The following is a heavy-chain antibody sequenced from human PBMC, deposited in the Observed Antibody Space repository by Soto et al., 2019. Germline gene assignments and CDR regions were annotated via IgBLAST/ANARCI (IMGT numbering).Heavy chain of an antibody. Sequence: EVQLLESGGGLVQPGGSLRLSCAVSGLTFRNHAMSWVRQAPGKGLEWVSTIAPIGYSTHYAGSVEGRFTISRDDSKSTLDLQMNSLRADDTAVYYCVSWVSPHFDYWGLGTLVSVSS. V-gene: IGHV3-23*01. J-gene: IGHJ4*02. CDR3: VSWVSPHFDY. CDR1: GLTFRNHA. D-gene: IGHD2-8*01. CDR2: IAPIGYST.